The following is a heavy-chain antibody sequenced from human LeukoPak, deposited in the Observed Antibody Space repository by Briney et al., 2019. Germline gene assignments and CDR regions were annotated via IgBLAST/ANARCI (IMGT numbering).Heavy chain of an antibody. CDR1: GYTFTSYA. Sequence: ASVKVSCKASGYTFTSYAMNWVRQAPGQGLEWMGWINTNTGNPTYAQGFTGRIVFSLDTFVSTAYLQISSLKAEDTAVYYCARVPGELSLSPANYYFDYWGQGTLVTVSS. CDR2: INTNTGNP. CDR3: ARVPGELSLSPANYYFDY. V-gene: IGHV7-4-1*02. J-gene: IGHJ4*02. D-gene: IGHD2/OR15-2a*01.